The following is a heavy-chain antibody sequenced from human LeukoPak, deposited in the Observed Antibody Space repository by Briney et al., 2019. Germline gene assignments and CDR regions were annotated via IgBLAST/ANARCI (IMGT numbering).Heavy chain of an antibody. J-gene: IGHJ4*02. V-gene: IGHV3-21*04. CDR1: GFSFSDYS. CDR2: ISSRSTYI. Sequence: PGGSLRLSCAASGFSFSDYSMNWVRQAPGKGLEWVSSISSRSTYIHYADSVKGRFTISRDNSKNTLYLQMNSLRAEDTAVYYCAKDRYSDYYFDYWGQGTLVTVSS. D-gene: IGHD6-13*01. CDR3: AKDRYSDYYFDY.